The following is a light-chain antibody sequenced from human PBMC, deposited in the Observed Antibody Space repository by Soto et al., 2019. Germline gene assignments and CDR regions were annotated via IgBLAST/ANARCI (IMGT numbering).Light chain of an antibody. V-gene: IGKV1-5*01. CDR3: QQYDSYST. CDR2: DAS. Sequence: DIQMTQSPSTLSASVGDRVTITCRASQSISSWLAWYQQKPGKAPKILIYDASTLESGVPSRFSGSGSGTEFPLTISSLQPDDFATYYCQQYDSYSTFGQGTNVEIK. J-gene: IGKJ1*01. CDR1: QSISSW.